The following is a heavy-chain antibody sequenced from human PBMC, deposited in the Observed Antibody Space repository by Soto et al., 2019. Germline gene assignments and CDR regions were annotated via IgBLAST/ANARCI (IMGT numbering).Heavy chain of an antibody. V-gene: IGHV3-66*01. J-gene: IGHJ4*02. Sequence: EVQLVESGGGLVQPGGSLRLSCAASGFTVSSNYMSWVRQAPGKGLEWVSVIYSGGSTYYADSVKGRFTISRDNSKNTLYLQMNSLRAEDMAVYYCASYSSGGGNTYVDYWGQRTLVTVSS. CDR1: GFTVSSNY. CDR2: IYSGGST. CDR3: ASYSSGGGNTYVDY. D-gene: IGHD6-19*01.